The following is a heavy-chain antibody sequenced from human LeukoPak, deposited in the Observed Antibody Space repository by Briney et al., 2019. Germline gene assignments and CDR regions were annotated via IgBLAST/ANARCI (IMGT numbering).Heavy chain of an antibody. Sequence: SEALSLTCTVSGGSISSYYWSWIRQPPGKELEWIGYVSHSGSTNCNPSLKSRLTMSLDTSKNHFSLRLSSVNAADTAVYYCARAGSGWSFDYWGQGSLVTVSS. CDR3: ARAGSGWSFDY. V-gene: IGHV4-59*01. J-gene: IGHJ4*02. CDR1: GGSISSYY. D-gene: IGHD6-19*01. CDR2: VSHSGST.